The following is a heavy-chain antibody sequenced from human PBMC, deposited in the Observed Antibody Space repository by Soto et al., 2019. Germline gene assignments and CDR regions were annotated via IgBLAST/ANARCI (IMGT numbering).Heavy chain of an antibody. V-gene: IGHV3-74*01. Sequence: GGSLRLSCAASGFPFSRYWMHWIRQAPGKGLVWVSRINPDGSTTSYADSVKGRFTISRDNSKNTLYLQMNSLRAEDTAVYYCAKGYCSSTSCYPNYYYYGMDVWGQGTTVTVSS. CDR3: AKGYCSSTSCYPNYYYYGMDV. D-gene: IGHD2-2*01. CDR2: INPDGSTT. CDR1: GFPFSRYW. J-gene: IGHJ6*02.